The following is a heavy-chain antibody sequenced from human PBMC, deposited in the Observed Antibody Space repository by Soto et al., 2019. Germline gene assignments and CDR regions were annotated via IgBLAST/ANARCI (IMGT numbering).Heavy chain of an antibody. CDR1: GGAISSGDYY. D-gene: IGHD2-2*01. V-gene: IGHV4-30-4*01. CDR2: IYYGGST. Sequence: SETLSLTCTVSGGAISSGDYYWSWIRQPPGKGLEWIGYIYYGGSTYYNPSLKSRVTISVDTSKNQFSLKLSSVTAADTAVYYCARDTKIYCSSTSCYFLGMDVWGQGTTVTVSS. CDR3: ARDTKIYCSSTSCYFLGMDV. J-gene: IGHJ6*02.